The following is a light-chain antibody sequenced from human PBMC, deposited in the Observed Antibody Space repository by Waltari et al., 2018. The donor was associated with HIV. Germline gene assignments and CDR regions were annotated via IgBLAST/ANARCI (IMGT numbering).Light chain of an antibody. CDR1: QSISSY. V-gene: IGKV1-39*01. J-gene: IGKJ1*01. CDR3: QQTYTTPRT. CDR2: VAS. Sequence: DIQMTQSPSSLSASVGDTVTFTCRASQSISSYLNWYQQKPGKVPKLLIYVASTLQTGVPSRFSGNGSGTDFTLTISSLQPEDFATYYCQQTYTTPRTFGQGTKVEIK.